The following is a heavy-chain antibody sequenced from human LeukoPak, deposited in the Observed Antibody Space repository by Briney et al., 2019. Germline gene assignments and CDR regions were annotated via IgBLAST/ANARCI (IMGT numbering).Heavy chain of an antibody. Sequence: ASVKVSCKASGYTFTGYYMHWVRQAPGQGLEWRGWINPNSGGTNYAQKFQGRVTMTRDTSISKAYMELSRLRSDDTAVYYCARGSDYDFWSGIRLGAEYFQHWGQGTLVTVSS. V-gene: IGHV1-2*02. CDR1: GYTFTGYY. CDR2: INPNSGGT. J-gene: IGHJ1*01. CDR3: ARGSDYDFWSGIRLGAEYFQH. D-gene: IGHD3-3*01.